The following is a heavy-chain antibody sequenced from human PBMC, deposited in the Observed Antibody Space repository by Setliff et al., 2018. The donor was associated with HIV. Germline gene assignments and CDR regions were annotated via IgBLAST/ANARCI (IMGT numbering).Heavy chain of an antibody. D-gene: IGHD3-10*01. CDR2: INHSGST. V-gene: IGHV4-34*01. Sequence: SETLSLTCAVYGGSFSGYYWSWIRQPPGKGLEWIGEINHSGSTNYNPSLKSRVTISVDTSKNQFSLKLSSVTAADTAVYFCARRDLTSVPTWGRGTLVTVSS. J-gene: IGHJ5*02. CDR1: GGSFSGYY. CDR3: ARRDLTSVPT.